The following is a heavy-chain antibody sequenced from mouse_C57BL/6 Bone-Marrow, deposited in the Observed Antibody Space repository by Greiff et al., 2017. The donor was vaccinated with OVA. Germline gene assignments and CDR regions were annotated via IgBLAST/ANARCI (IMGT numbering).Heavy chain of an antibody. V-gene: IGHV1-20*01. Sequence: EVKLQESGPELVKPGDSVKISCKASGYSFTGYFMNWVMQSHGKSLEWIGRINPYNGDTFYNQKFKGKATLTVDKSSSTAHMELRSLTSEDSAVYYCARVYYGPDYWGQGTTLTVSS. J-gene: IGHJ2*01. CDR3: ARVYYGPDY. CDR2: INPYNGDT. CDR1: GYSFTGYF. D-gene: IGHD1-2*01.